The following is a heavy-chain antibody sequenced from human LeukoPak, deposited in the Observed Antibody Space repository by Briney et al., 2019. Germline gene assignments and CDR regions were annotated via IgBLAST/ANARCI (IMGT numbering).Heavy chain of an antibody. V-gene: IGHV3-43*02. CDR1: GFTFDDYA. J-gene: IGHJ3*02. Sequence: PGGSLILSCAASGFTFDDYAMHWVRQAPGKGLEWVSLISGDGDGTYYADSVKGRFTISRDNSKNSLYLQMNSLRTEDTALYYCAKDRIMAYQDTADAFDICGQGTMVTVSS. CDR3: AKDRIMAYQDTADAFDI. D-gene: IGHD5-18*01. CDR2: ISGDGDGT.